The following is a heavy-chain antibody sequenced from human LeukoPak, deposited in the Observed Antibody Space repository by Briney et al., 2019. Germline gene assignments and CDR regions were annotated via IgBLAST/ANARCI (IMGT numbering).Heavy chain of an antibody. Sequence: GGSLRLSCAASGFTFSGSAMHWVRQAPGKGLEWVGRIRSKANSYATAYAASVKGRFTISRDDSKNTAYLQMNSLKTEDTAVYYCTFLLPPLGPWGQGTLVTVSS. CDR3: TFLLPPLGP. V-gene: IGHV3-73*01. D-gene: IGHD3-16*01. J-gene: IGHJ5*02. CDR2: IRSKANSYAT. CDR1: GFTFSGSA.